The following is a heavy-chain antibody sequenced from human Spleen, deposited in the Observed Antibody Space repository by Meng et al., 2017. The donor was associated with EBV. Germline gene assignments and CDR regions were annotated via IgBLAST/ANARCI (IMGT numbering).Heavy chain of an antibody. Sequence: QPQCWGAGLLQLSETLLLTFAVYGGSLSGYYWSWIRQPPGKGLEWIGEINHGGGTSYNPSLKSRVTMSLDTSMNHFSLKLTSVTAADTAVYYCARPFPSIVSPRLDPFGDWGQGALVTVSS. CDR2: INHGGGT. V-gene: IGHV4-34*01. J-gene: IGHJ4*02. CDR3: ARPFPSIVSPRLDPFGD. CDR1: GGSLSGYY. D-gene: IGHD5/OR15-5a*01.